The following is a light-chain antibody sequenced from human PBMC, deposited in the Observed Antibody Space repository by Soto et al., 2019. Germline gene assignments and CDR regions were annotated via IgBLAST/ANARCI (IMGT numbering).Light chain of an antibody. CDR2: DLS. J-gene: IGKJ2*02. CDR3: QQYGSSPRT. Sequence: EIVLTQSPDTLSLSPGESATISCRASQSVSSTYLAWYQQKPGQAPRLLIYDLSRRTTGIPDRFSASGSGTDFNLSISSLEPEDFAVYYCQQYGSSPRTFGQGTKLEI. CDR1: QSVSSTY. V-gene: IGKV3-20*01.